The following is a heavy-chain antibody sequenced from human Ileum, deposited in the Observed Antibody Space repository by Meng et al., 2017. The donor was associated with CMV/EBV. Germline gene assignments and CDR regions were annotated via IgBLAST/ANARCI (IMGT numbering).Heavy chain of an antibody. CDR2: ISWNGGST. CDR3: ATRAAARTHIDS. D-gene: IGHD6-13*01. CDR1: GFTFDDYA. V-gene: IGHV3-43D*03. Sequence: GGSLRLSCAASGFTFDDYAMQWVRQAPGKGLEWVSFISWNGGSTYYADSVKGRFTTSRDNNKNSLYLQMNSLRVEDTALYYCATRAAARTHIDSWGQGTLVNVSS. J-gene: IGHJ4*02.